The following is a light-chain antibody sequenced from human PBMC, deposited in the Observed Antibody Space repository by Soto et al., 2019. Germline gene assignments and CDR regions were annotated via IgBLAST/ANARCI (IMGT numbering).Light chain of an antibody. Sequence: QPALTQPASVSGSPGQSITISCTGTSSDVGLYDYVSWYQQHPGKAPQLMIYAVSNRPSGVSNRFSASKSGNTASLFISGLQAEDEADYYCSSSTSDSYALFG. V-gene: IGLV2-14*01. CDR3: SSSTSDSYAL. CDR2: AVS. CDR1: SSDVGLYDY. J-gene: IGLJ7*01.